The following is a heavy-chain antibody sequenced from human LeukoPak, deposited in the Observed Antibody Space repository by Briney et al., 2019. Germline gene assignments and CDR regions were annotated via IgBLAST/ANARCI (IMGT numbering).Heavy chain of an antibody. V-gene: IGHV1-46*01. D-gene: IGHD5-18*01. J-gene: IGHJ4*02. CDR2: INPSGGST. Sequence: ASVKVSCEASGYTFTSYYMHWVRQAPGQGLEWMGIINPSGGSTSYAQKFQGRVTMTRDTSTSTVYMELSSLRSEDTAVYYCARDPSRVQLWFPFDYWGQGTLVTVSS. CDR1: GYTFTSYY. CDR3: ARDPSRVQLWFPFDY.